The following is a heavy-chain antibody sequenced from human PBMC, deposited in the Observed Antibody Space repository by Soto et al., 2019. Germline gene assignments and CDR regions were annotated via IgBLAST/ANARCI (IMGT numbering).Heavy chain of an antibody. CDR3: ARDYYGSGGMDV. Sequence: QVQLVESGGGVVQPGRSLRLSCAASGFTFSSYGMHWVRQAPGKGLEWVADIWYDGSKKYYVDSVKGRFTISRDNSKNTLYLQMNSLRAEDTAVYHCARDYYGSGGMDVWGQGTTVIVSS. V-gene: IGHV3-33*01. CDR2: IWYDGSKK. CDR1: GFTFSSYG. D-gene: IGHD3-10*01. J-gene: IGHJ6*02.